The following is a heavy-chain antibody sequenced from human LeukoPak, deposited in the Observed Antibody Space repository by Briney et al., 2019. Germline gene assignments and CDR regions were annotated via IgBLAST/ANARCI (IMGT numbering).Heavy chain of an antibody. V-gene: IGHV3-30*18. CDR3: AKDYGDYVQYFDY. CDR2: ISYDGSNK. D-gene: IGHD4-17*01. Sequence: GRSLRLSCAASGFTFSSYGMHWVRQAPGKGLEWVAVISYDGSNKYYADSVKGRFTISRDNSKNTLYLQMNSLRAEDTAVYYCAKDYGDYVQYFDYWGQGTLVTVSS. CDR1: GFTFSSYG. J-gene: IGHJ4*02.